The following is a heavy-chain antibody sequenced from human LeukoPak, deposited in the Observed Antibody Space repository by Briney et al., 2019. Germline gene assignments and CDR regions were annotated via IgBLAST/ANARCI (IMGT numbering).Heavy chain of an antibody. Sequence: PSETLSLTCTVSGGSISSSSLYWGWIRQSPGKGLEWIGNIYYSGSTYYNPSLKSRVTMSVDTSKNQFSVKLSSVTAADTSVYYCARHGGGSYLYYIDYWGQGTLVTVSS. CDR2: IYYSGST. D-gene: IGHD1-26*01. CDR3: ARHGGGSYLYYIDY. J-gene: IGHJ4*02. CDR1: GGSISSSSLY. V-gene: IGHV4-39*01.